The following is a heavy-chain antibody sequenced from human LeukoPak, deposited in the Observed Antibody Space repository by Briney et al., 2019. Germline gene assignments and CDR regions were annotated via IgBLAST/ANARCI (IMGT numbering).Heavy chain of an antibody. J-gene: IGHJ6*03. CDR1: GGSFSTYY. CDR2: IYTSGNT. D-gene: IGHD4-17*01. V-gene: IGHV4-4*07. CDR3: ARSTVTYYYYYMDV. Sequence: SETLSLTCTVSGGSFSTYYWSWIRQPAGKGLEWIGRIYTSGNTHYNPSLKSRVTMSVDTSQNQFSLKLSSVTAADTAVYYCARSTVTYYYYYMDVWGKGTTVTISS.